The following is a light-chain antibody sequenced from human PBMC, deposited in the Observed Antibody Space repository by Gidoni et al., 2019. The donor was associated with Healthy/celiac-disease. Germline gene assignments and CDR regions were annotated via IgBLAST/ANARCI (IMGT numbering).Light chain of an antibody. J-gene: IGLJ1*01. V-gene: IGLV2-14*03. CDR2: DVS. CDR1: SSDVGGYNY. CDR3: SSYTSSSSYV. Sequence: QSALTQPASVSGSPGPSITISCTGTSSDVGGYNYVSWYQQHPGKAPKLMIYDVSNRPSGVSIRFSGSKSGNTASLTISGRQAEDEADYYCSSYTSSSSYVFGTGTKVTVL.